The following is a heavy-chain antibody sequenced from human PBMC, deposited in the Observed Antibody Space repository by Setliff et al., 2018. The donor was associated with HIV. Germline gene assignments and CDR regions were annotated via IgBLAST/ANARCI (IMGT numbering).Heavy chain of an antibody. D-gene: IGHD2-21*01. CDR3: ARLIPSAYFGPRQDALDV. Sequence: ASVKVSFKASGGTFENYAISWVRQAPGQGLEWMGKIIPIFDTTIYAEKFQGRITISADKSTATAYLELNSLRSEDSAIYYCARLIPSAYFGPRQDALDVWGQGARVTVSS. V-gene: IGHV1-69*06. J-gene: IGHJ3*01. CDR1: GGTFENYA. CDR2: IIPIFDTT.